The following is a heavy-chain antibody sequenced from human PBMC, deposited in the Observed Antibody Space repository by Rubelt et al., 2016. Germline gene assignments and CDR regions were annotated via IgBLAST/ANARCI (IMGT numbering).Heavy chain of an antibody. J-gene: IGHJ4*02. CDR1: GFSLSTSGVG. V-gene: IGHV2-5*02. CDR3: AHNGDAAMADD. Sequence: QITLKESGPTLVKPTQTLTLTCTFSGFSLSTSGVGVGWIRQPPGKALEWLALIYWDDDKRYSPSLKSRLTITKDTSKNQVVLTMTNMGPVETAKYYCAHNGDAAMADDWGQGTLVTVSS. CDR2: IYWDDDK. D-gene: IGHD5-18*01.